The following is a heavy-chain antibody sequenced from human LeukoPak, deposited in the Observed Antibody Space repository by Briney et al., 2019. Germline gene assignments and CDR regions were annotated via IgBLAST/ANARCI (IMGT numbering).Heavy chain of an antibody. CDR2: INPSGGST. V-gene: IGHV1-46*01. CDR1: GYTFTGYY. Sequence: EASVKVSCKASGYTFTGYYMHWVRQAPGQGLEWMGIINPSGGSTSYAQKFQGRVTMTRDTSTSTVYMELSSLRSEDTAVYYCARLRQFPYYYMDVWGKGTTVTVSS. CDR3: ARLRQFPYYYMDV. D-gene: IGHD5-24*01. J-gene: IGHJ6*03.